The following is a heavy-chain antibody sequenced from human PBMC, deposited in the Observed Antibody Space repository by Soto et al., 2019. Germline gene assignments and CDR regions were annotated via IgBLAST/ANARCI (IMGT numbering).Heavy chain of an antibody. Sequence: QLQLQESGPGLVKPSETLSLTCTVSGGSISSSSFHWGWIRQPPGKGLEWIGSIYYSGSTYYSPSLKGRVTIAVDPSKSQFSLKLSSVTAADTAVYYCARRERAAGTDWWFDPWGQGTLVTVSS. V-gene: IGHV4-39*01. CDR2: IYYSGST. CDR1: GGSISSSSFH. CDR3: ARRERAAGTDWWFDP. J-gene: IGHJ5*02. D-gene: IGHD6-13*01.